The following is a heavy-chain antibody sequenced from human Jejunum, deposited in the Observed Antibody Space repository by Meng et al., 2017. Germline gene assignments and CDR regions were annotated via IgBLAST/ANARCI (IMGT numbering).Heavy chain of an antibody. CDR3: ARNSYGSGSYYSAFDI. CDR2: IYYTGTT. D-gene: IGHD3-10*01. CDR1: GGSISTSYF. V-gene: IGHV4-39*07. J-gene: IGHJ3*02. Sequence: QLQLQESGPRLVKPSETLSLTCTVSGGSISTSYFWGWIRQPPGKGLEWIGTIYYTGTTYYNPSLESRVTISVDTSKNHFSLQLRSVTAADTALYYCARNSYGSGSYYSAFDIWGQGAMVTVSS.